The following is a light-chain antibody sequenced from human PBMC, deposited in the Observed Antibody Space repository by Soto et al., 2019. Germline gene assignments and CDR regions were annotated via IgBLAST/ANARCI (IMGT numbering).Light chain of an antibody. CDR3: CSFAGSSTYV. J-gene: IGLJ1*01. Sequence: QSALTQPASASGSPGQSITISCTGTNSDVGRYSLVSWYQHHPGKAPKLIIFEAIKRPSGVSNRFSGSKSGNTASLTISGLQAEDEADYYCCSFAGSSTYVFGTGTQLTVL. V-gene: IGLV2-23*01. CDR1: NSDVGRYSL. CDR2: EAI.